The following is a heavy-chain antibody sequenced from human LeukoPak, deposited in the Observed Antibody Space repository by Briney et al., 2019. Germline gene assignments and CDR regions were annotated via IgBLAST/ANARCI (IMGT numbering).Heavy chain of an antibody. V-gene: IGHV1-18*01. Sequence: ASVKVSCKASGYTFTSYGISWVRQAPGQGLEWMGWISAYNGNTNYAQKLQGRVTMTTDTSTSTAYMELRSLRSDDTAVYYCARDSLWDGYNSPDAFDIWGQGTMVTVSS. D-gene: IGHD5-24*01. J-gene: IGHJ3*02. CDR3: ARDSLWDGYNSPDAFDI. CDR1: GYTFTSYG. CDR2: ISAYNGNT.